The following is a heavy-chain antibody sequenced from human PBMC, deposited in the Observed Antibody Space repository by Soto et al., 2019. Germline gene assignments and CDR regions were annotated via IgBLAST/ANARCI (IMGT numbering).Heavy chain of an antibody. CDR1: GYTFTSYD. CDR3: ARKGGSRRANWFDP. D-gene: IGHD6-13*01. V-gene: IGHV1-8*01. J-gene: IGHJ5*02. Sequence: QVQLVQSGAEVKKPGASVKVSCKASGYTFTSYDINWVRRATGQGLEWMGWMNPNSGNTGYAQKFQGRVTMTRNTSISTAYMEVSSLRSEDTAVYYCARKGGSRRANWFDPWGQGTLVTVSS. CDR2: MNPNSGNT.